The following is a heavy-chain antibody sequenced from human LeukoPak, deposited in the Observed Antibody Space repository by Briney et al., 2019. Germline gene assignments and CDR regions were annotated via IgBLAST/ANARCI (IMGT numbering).Heavy chain of an antibody. V-gene: IGHV3-30*02. J-gene: IGHJ4*02. CDR2: IRYDGSKK. CDR1: VFTFSSYG. Sequence: PGGSLRLSCGASVFTFSSYGMHWVRQAPGKGLEWVAFIRYDGSKKSHADSVKGRFTISRDNSKNTLHLQMNSLRAEDTAVYYCARDRNTDFWSGYYTNYCDYWGQGTLVTVSS. CDR3: ARDRNTDFWSGYYTNYCDY. D-gene: IGHD3-3*01.